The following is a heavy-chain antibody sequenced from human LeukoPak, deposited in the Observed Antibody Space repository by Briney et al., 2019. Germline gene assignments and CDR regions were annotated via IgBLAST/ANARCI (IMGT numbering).Heavy chain of an antibody. Sequence: SETLSLTCAVYGGSFSGYYWSWIRQPPGKGLEWIGEINHSGSTNYNPSLKSRVTISVDTSKNQFSLRLSSVTAADTAVYYCAKEWYSGIHWGQGTLVTVSS. CDR3: AKEWYSGIH. D-gene: IGHD1-26*01. CDR2: INHSGST. V-gene: IGHV4-34*01. CDR1: GGSFSGYY. J-gene: IGHJ1*01.